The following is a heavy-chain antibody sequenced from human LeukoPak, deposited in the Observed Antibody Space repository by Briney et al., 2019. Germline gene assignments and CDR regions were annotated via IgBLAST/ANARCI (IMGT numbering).Heavy chain of an antibody. V-gene: IGHV3-74*01. CDR3: ARPMISVMSLGADF. J-gene: IGHJ4*02. D-gene: IGHD3/OR15-3a*01. Sequence: GGSLRLSCAVSGFTFSNYWMHWVRQAPGKGLVWVSCISSDGSSTNYADSVKGRSSISRDNAKNTLYLHMNSLRAEDTALYYCARPMISVMSLGADFWGQGSLVTVSS. CDR1: GFTFSNYW. CDR2: ISSDGSST.